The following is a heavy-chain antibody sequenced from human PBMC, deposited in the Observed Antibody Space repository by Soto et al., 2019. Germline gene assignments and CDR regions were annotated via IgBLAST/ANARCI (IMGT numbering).Heavy chain of an antibody. D-gene: IGHD6-19*01. J-gene: IGHJ6*02. CDR2: IIPIFGTA. CDR1: GGTFSSYA. CDR3: ARDPLGGWYYHYYAMDV. Sequence: SVKVSCKASGGTFSSYAISWVRQAPVQGLEWMGWIIPIFGTANYAQKFQGRVTITADESTSTAYMELRSLRSDDTPVYYCARDPLGGWYYHYYAMDVWGHGTTLTGSS. V-gene: IGHV1-69*13.